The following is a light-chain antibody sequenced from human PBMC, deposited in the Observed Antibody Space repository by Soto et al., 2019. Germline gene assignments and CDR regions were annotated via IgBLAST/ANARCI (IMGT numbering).Light chain of an antibody. Sequence: SYELTQPPSVSVAPGQTARITCGGIKIGSKSVHWYRQKPGQAPVLVVYDDADRPSGIPERFSGSNSGNTAALTISRVEAGDEADYFCQVWDVSSVHFVFGTGTKLTVL. V-gene: IGLV3-21*02. CDR1: KIGSKS. CDR3: QVWDVSSVHFV. CDR2: DDA. J-gene: IGLJ1*01.